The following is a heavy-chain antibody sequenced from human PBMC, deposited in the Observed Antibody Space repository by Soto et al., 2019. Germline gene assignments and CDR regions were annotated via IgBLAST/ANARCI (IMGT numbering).Heavy chain of an antibody. D-gene: IGHD3-3*01. V-gene: IGHV4-59*01. Sequence: SETLSLTCTVSGGSISSYYWSWIRQPPGKGLEWIGYIYYSGSTNYNPSLKSRVTISVDTSKNQFSLKLSSVTAADTAVYYCARVRFLEWSNGRSYFDYWGQGTLVTVSS. J-gene: IGHJ4*02. CDR3: ARVRFLEWSNGRSYFDY. CDR1: GGSISSYY. CDR2: IYYSGST.